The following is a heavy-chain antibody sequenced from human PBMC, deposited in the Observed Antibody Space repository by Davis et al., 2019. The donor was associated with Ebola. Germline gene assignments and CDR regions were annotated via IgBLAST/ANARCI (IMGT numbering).Heavy chain of an antibody. Sequence: PGGSLRLSCTVSGGSISSHYWSWIRQPPGNGLEWIGYIYYSGSTNYNPSLKSRVTISVDTSKNQFSLKLSSVTAADTAVYYCARGAVTLGYWGQGTLVTVSS. D-gene: IGHD4-17*01. J-gene: IGHJ4*02. V-gene: IGHV4-59*11. CDR2: IYYSGST. CDR1: GGSISSHY. CDR3: ARGAVTLGY.